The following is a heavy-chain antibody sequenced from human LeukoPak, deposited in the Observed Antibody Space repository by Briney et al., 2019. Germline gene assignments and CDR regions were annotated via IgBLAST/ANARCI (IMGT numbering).Heavy chain of an antibody. J-gene: IGHJ4*02. CDR3: ARDSGYSYADDY. CDR1: GFTFSRYG. V-gene: IGHV3-33*01. Sequence: GGSLRLSCAASGFTFSRYGMHWVRQAPGKGLEWVAVIWYDGSNKYYAESVKGRFTISRDNSKNTLHLQMNSLRAEDTAVYYCARDSGYSYADDYWGQGTLVTVSS. CDR2: IWYDGSNK. D-gene: IGHD5-18*01.